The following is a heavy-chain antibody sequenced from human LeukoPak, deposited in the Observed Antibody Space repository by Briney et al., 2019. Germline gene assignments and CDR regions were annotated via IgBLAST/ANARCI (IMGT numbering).Heavy chain of an antibody. CDR2: IKQDGSEK. D-gene: IGHD3-9*01. J-gene: IGHJ4*02. CDR3: ARGWYYDIVTGYYDYFDY. CDR1: GFTFSRYW. V-gene: IGHV3-7*04. Sequence: GGSLRLSCAASGFTFSRYWMSWVRQAPGKGLEWVANIKQDGSEKYYVDSVKGRFTISRDNAKNSLYLQMNSLRAEDTAVYYCARGWYYDIVTGYYDYFDYWGQGTLVTVSS.